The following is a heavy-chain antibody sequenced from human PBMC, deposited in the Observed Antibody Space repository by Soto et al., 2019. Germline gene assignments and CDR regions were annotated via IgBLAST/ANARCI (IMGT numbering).Heavy chain of an antibody. J-gene: IGHJ4*02. D-gene: IGHD4-17*01. CDR1: GYTLTEYD. Sequence: ASVTVSSTTSGYTLTEYDINWVRQAPGQGLEYMGWVSPENRNAGYAPQFRGRVSMTADTSINTVYLELTTLTYEDTAVYYCEVTTGYWGQGTMVTVSS. CDR2: VSPENRNA. CDR3: EVTTGY. V-gene: IGHV1-8*01.